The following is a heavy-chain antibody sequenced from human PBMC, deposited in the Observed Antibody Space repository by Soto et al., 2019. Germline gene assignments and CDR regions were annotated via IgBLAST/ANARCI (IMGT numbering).Heavy chain of an antibody. D-gene: IGHD3-10*01. CDR1: GFTFSSYA. Sequence: HPEGSLRLSCAASGFTFSSYAMHWVRQAPGKGLEWVAVISYDGRNKYYADSVKDRFTISRDNSMNTLYLQMNSLRAEDTVVYYCAIEFAVHPPYKSYGMDVWGQGATFTVSS. J-gene: IGHJ6*02. CDR3: AIEFAVHPPYKSYGMDV. CDR2: ISYDGRNK. V-gene: IGHV3-30*04.